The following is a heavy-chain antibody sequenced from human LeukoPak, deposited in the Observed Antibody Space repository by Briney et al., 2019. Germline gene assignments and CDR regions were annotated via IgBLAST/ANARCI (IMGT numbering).Heavy chain of an antibody. CDR2: IYYSGST. CDR1: GGSISSSSYS. CDR3: ARDRYDFWSGYYTYNWFDP. D-gene: IGHD3-3*01. V-gene: IGHV4-39*02. Sequence: SETLSLTCTVSGGSISSSSYSWGWIRQPPGKGLEWIGSIYYSGSTYYNPSLKSRVTISVDTSKNQFSLKLSSVTAADTAVYYCARDRYDFWSGYYTYNWFDPWGQGTLVTVSS. J-gene: IGHJ5*02.